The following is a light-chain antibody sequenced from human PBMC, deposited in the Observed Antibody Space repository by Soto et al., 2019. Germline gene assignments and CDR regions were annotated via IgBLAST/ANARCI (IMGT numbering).Light chain of an antibody. CDR3: SSYTSSSTPL. J-gene: IGLJ2*01. Sequence: QSALTQPASVSGSPGQSITISCTGTSSDVGGYNYVSWYQQHPGKAPKLMIYDVSHRPSGVSNRFSGSKSGNTASLTISGLKAEDEADYYCSSYTSSSTPLFGGGTKLTVL. CDR2: DVS. V-gene: IGLV2-14*01. CDR1: SSDVGGYNY.